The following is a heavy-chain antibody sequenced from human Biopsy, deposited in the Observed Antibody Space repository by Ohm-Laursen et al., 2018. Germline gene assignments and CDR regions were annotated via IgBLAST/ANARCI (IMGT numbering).Heavy chain of an antibody. V-gene: IGHV4-31*01. J-gene: IGHJ3*02. CDR1: GGSVSSGGFY. Sequence: TLSLTCTVSGGSVSSGGFYWGWIRQHPGKGLEWIGYIYYSGTTYYNPSLKSLVTISVDTSKNQFSLKLTSVTATDTAVYYCAKHGSGWTGDDALHIWGQGTMVTVSS. CDR2: IYYSGTT. CDR3: AKHGSGWTGDDALHI. D-gene: IGHD6-19*01.